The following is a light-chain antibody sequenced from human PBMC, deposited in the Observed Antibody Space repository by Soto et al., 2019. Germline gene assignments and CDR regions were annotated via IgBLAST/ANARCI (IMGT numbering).Light chain of an antibody. CDR1: QSVSSN. Sequence: EIVMTQSPATLSVSPGERATLSCRASQSVSSNLAWYQQKPGQAPRLLMYGASTRATGIPARFSGSGSGPEFTLTISSLQSEDFAVYFCQQYNNWPPYTLGQGTKLEIK. CDR3: QQYNNWPPYT. V-gene: IGKV3-15*01. J-gene: IGKJ2*01. CDR2: GAS.